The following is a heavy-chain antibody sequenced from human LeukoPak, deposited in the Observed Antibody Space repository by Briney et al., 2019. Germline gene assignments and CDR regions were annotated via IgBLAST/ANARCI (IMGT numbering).Heavy chain of an antibody. D-gene: IGHD5-12*01. Sequence: GGSLRLSCAASGFTFSSYGMHWVRQAPGKGLEWVAFIRYDGSNKYYADSVKGLFTISRDNCKNTLYLQMNRLRAEDTAVYYCAKNPTPYSGYDFRVSYFDYWGQGTLVTVSS. CDR2: IRYDGSNK. J-gene: IGHJ4*02. CDR1: GFTFSSYG. CDR3: AKNPTPYSGYDFRVSYFDY. V-gene: IGHV3-30*02.